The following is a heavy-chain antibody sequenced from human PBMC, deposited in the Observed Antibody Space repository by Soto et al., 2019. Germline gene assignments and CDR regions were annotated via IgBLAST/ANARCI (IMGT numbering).Heavy chain of an antibody. Sequence: GGSLRLSCATSGFTFSRYAMNWVRQAPGKGLEWVSAISPSGLSTYYADSVKGRFSISRGKSENTLYLQMNSLRAEDAAVYYCAKSAGSNAYYPNDYWGQGTLVTVSS. CDR2: ISPSGLST. V-gene: IGHV3-23*01. D-gene: IGHD3-16*01. CDR3: AKSAGSNAYYPNDY. J-gene: IGHJ4*02. CDR1: GFTFSRYA.